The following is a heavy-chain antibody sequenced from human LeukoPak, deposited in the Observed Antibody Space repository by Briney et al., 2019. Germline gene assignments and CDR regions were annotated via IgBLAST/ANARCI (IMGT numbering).Heavy chain of an antibody. Sequence: SETLSLTCTVSGGSINSFTYYWGWIRQPPGKGLEWIGSVYYSGDTFYNPSLKSRVTMSIDTSKNQFSLKLSSVTAADTAVYYCAREGYCSGVTCEPDYWGQGTLVTVSS. CDR2: VYYSGDT. CDR1: GGSINSFTYY. CDR3: AREGYCSGVTCEPDY. J-gene: IGHJ4*02. V-gene: IGHV4-39*07. D-gene: IGHD2-15*01.